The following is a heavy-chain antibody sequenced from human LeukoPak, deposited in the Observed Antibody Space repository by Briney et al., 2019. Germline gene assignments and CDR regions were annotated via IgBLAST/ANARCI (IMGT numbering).Heavy chain of an antibody. CDR1: GGSFSGYY. CDR2: IYYSGST. Sequence: SETLSLTCAVYGGSFSGYYRSWIRQPPGKGLEWIGYIYYSGSTNYNPSLKSRVTISVDTSKNQFSLKLSSVTAADTAVYYCARGIVGPYGMDVWGQGTTVTVSS. CDR3: ARGIVGPYGMDV. J-gene: IGHJ6*02. D-gene: IGHD3-16*02. V-gene: IGHV4-59*01.